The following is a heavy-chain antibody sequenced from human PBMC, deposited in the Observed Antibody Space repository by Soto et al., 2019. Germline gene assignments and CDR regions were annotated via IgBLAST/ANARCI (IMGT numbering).Heavy chain of an antibody. CDR1: GCTFSSYS. CDR2: MSGSGGNT. D-gene: IGHD2-2*01. Sequence: EVQLLESGGGLVQPGGSLRLSCAASGCTFSSYSMSWVRQAPGKGLEWVSSMSGSGGNTYYADSVKGRFTISRDNSKNTLYLQMNSLRAEDTAVYYCAKVFSSPRPGLGSFDSWGQGTLVTVSS. V-gene: IGHV3-23*01. CDR3: AKVFSSPRPGLGSFDS. J-gene: IGHJ4*02.